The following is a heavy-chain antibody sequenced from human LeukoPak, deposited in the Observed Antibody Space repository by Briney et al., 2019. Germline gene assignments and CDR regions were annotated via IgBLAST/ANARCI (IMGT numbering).Heavy chain of an antibody. CDR2: ISYDGSNK. CDR1: GFTFSNYG. CDR3: AKDRHRDNWNDVVPDY. D-gene: IGHD1-1*01. Sequence: GRSLRLSCAASGFTFSNYGMHCVRQTPGKGLEWVAVISYDGSNKYYADSVKGRFTISRDNSKNTLYLQANSLTAEDTAVYYCAKDRHRDNWNDVVPDYWGQGTQVTVSS. J-gene: IGHJ4*02. V-gene: IGHV3-30*18.